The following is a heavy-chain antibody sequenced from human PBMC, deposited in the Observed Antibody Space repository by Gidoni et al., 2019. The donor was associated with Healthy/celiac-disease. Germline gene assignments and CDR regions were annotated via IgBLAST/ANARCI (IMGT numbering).Heavy chain of an antibody. CDR3: ARDYYDSTPDY. CDR2: ISYDGSNK. Sequence: QVQLVESWGGVVQPGSSLRLYCAASGLPFSSYAIHWVRQAPGNGLEGVAVISYDGSNKYYADSVKGRFTSSRDNSKNTLYLQMNSLRAEDTAVYYCARDYYDSTPDYWGQGTLVTVSS. J-gene: IGHJ4*02. CDR1: GLPFSSYA. D-gene: IGHD3-22*01. V-gene: IGHV3-30-3*01.